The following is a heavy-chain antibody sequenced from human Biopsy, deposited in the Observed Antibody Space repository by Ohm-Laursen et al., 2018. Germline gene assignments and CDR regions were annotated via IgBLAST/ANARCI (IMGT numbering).Heavy chain of an antibody. D-gene: IGHD4/OR15-4a*01. Sequence: SLRLSCAASGFTFATYGMSWVRQAPGKGLEWVSGISSSSNSTYYAGSVKGRFTISRDNSKNTLYLQLNSLRVDDTAVYYCAKDRRTMRIWYFDLWGRGTLVTVSS. J-gene: IGHJ2*01. CDR1: GFTFATYG. CDR3: AKDRRTMRIWYFDL. V-gene: IGHV3-23*01. CDR2: ISSSSNST.